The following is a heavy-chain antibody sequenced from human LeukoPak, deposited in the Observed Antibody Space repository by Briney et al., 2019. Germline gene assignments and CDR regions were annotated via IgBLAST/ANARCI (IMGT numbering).Heavy chain of an antibody. CDR3: ARVVATSSGYYYYYYMDV. CDR2: INPSGGST. CDR1: GYTFTSYY. D-gene: IGHD5-12*01. J-gene: IGHJ6*03. Sequence: GASVKVSCKASGYTFTSYYMHWVRQAPGQGLEWMGIINPSGGSTSYAQKFQGRVTMTRDMSTSTAYMELRSLRSDDTAVYYCARVVATSSGYYYYYYMDVWGKGTTVTISS. V-gene: IGHV1-46*01.